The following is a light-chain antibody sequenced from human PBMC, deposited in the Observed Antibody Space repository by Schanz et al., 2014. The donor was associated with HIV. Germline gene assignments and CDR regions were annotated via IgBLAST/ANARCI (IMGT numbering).Light chain of an antibody. Sequence: QLVLTKSPSASASLGASVKLTCTLSSGHSNYAVAWHQQQPEKGPRYLMNLNSDGSHNKGDGIPDRFSGSSSGAERYLTISSLQSEDEADYYCQTWDTGTHVLFGGGTKVTVL. CDR1: SGHSNYA. V-gene: IGLV4-69*01. CDR2: LNSDGSH. J-gene: IGLJ2*01. CDR3: QTWDTGTHVL.